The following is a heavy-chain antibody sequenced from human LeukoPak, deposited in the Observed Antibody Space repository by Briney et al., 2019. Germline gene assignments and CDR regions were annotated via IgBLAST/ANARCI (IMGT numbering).Heavy chain of an antibody. CDR3: AREDTMLAGPDY. D-gene: IGHD3-10*02. Sequence: ASVKVSCKASGYTFTGYYMHWVRQAPGQGLEWMGWISAYNGNTNYAQKLQGRVTMTTDTSTSTAYMELRSLRSDDTAVYYCAREDTMLAGPDYWGQGTLVTVSS. V-gene: IGHV1-18*04. CDR2: ISAYNGNT. CDR1: GYTFTGYY. J-gene: IGHJ4*02.